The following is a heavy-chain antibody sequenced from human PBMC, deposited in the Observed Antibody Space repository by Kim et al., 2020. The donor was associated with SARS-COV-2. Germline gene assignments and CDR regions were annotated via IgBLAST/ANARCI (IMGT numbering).Heavy chain of an antibody. J-gene: IGHJ3*02. CDR1: GFTFSNAW. D-gene: IGHD2-21*02. Sequence: GGSLRLSCAASGFTFSNAWMSWVRQAPGKGLEWVGRIKSKTDGGTTDYAAPVKGRFTISRDDSKNTLYLQMNSLKTEDTAVYYCTTNHTPGEHIVVVTHAFDIWGQGTMVTVSS. V-gene: IGHV3-15*01. CDR3: TTNHTPGEHIVVVTHAFDI. CDR2: IKSKTDGGTT.